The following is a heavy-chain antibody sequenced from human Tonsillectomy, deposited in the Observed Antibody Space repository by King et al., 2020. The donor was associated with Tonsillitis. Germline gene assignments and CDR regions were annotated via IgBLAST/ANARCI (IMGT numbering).Heavy chain of an antibody. CDR1: GGSISTYY. D-gene: IGHD2-2*01. V-gene: IGHV4-59*01. Sequence: QLQESGPGLVKPSETLSLTCTVSGGSISTYYWSWIRQPPGKGLEWIGYIYYSGSTNYNPSLQIRVTITVDTSKNQFSLKLSSVTAADTAVYYCARYYCSRTRCLYFDYWGQGTLVTVSS. CDR3: ARYYCSRTRCLYFDY. J-gene: IGHJ4*02. CDR2: IYYSGST.